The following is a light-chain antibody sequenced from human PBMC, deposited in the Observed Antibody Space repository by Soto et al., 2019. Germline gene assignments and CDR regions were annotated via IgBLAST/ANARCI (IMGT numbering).Light chain of an antibody. J-gene: IGLJ3*02. V-gene: IGLV2-14*01. CDR1: SSDVGGYNY. CDR2: GVS. Sequence: QSALTQPASVAGSPGQSITISCTGTSSDVGGYNYVSWYQQHPGKVPKLMIYGVSNRPSGVSNRFSGSKSGNTASLTISGLQAEDEADYYCSAYSSSSTRVFGGGTKLTVL. CDR3: SAYSSSSTRV.